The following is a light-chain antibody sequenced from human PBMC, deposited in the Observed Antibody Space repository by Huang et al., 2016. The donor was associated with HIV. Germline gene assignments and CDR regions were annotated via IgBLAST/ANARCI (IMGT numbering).Light chain of an antibody. CDR2: AAS. CDR3: QQLNSYPRT. Sequence: IQLTQSPSSLSASLGERVTITCRASQGISSSLAWYRQKPGKAPKLLICAASTLQSGVPSRCSGSGAGTDFTLTISSLQPEDFATYYCQQLNSYPRTFGQGTKVEIK. CDR1: QGISSS. J-gene: IGKJ1*01. V-gene: IGKV1-9*01.